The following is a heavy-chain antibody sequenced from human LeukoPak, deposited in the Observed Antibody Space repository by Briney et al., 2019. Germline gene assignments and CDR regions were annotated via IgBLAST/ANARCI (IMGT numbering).Heavy chain of an antibody. CDR3: ARDHRGGAAAGTGYFDY. V-gene: IGHV4-59*01. CDR2: IYYSGST. D-gene: IGHD6-13*01. CDR1: GGSISSYY. J-gene: IGHJ4*02. Sequence: SETLSLTCTVSGGSISSYYWSWIRQPPGKGLEWIGYIYYSGSTNYNPSLKSRVTISVDTSKNQFSLKLSSVTAADTAVYYCARDHRGGAAAGTGYFDYWGQGTLVTVSS.